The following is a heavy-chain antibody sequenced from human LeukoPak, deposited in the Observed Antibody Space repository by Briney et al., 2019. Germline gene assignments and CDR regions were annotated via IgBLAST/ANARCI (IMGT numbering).Heavy chain of an antibody. D-gene: IGHD2-15*01. CDR2: ISAYNGNT. CDR3: ARDPEWGYCSGGSCYSPGDY. J-gene: IGHJ4*02. CDR1: GYTFTSYG. Sequence: ASVKVSCKASGYTFTSYGISWVRQAPGQGLEWMGWISAYNGNTNYAQKLQGRVTMTTDTSTSTAYMELRSLRSDDTAVYYCARDPEWGYCSGGSCYSPGDYWGQGTLVTVSP. V-gene: IGHV1-18*01.